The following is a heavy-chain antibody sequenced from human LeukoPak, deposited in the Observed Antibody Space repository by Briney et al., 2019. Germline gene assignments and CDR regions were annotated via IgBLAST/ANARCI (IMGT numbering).Heavy chain of an antibody. CDR3: AKGVGSSH. V-gene: IGHV3-9*01. CDR1: GFTFDDYA. CDR2: ISWNSGSI. J-gene: IGHJ4*02. D-gene: IGHD6-13*01. Sequence: GRSLRLSCAASGFTFDDYAMHWVRQAPGKGLEWVSGISWNSGSIGYADSVKGRFTISRDNAKNSLYLQMNSLRAEDTALYYCAKGVGSSHWGQGTLVTVSS.